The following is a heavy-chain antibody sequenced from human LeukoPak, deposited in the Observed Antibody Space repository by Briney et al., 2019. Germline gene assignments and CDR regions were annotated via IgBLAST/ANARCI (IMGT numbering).Heavy chain of an antibody. J-gene: IGHJ4*02. V-gene: IGHV4-61*02. Sequence: NPSETLSLTCTVSGGSISSGSYYWRWIRQPAGKGLEWIGRIYTSGSTNYNPSLKSRVTISVDTSKNQFSLKLSSVTAADTAVYYCASAPAHGDSFFDYWGQVTLVTVSS. CDR3: ASAPAHGDSFFDY. CDR2: IYTSGST. CDR1: GGSISSGSYY. D-gene: IGHD4-17*01.